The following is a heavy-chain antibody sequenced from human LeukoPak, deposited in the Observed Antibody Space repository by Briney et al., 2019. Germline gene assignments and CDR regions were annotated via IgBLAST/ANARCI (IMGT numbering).Heavy chain of an antibody. V-gene: IGHV4-61*02. CDR2: IYTSGST. D-gene: IGHD1-14*01. J-gene: IGHJ6*03. CDR1: GGSISSGSYY. CDR3: ASTTPSSIPYYYYMDV. Sequence: PSQTLSLTCTVSGGSISSGSYYWSWIRQPAGKGLEWIGRIYTSGSTNYNPSLKSRVTISVATSKNQFSLKLSSVTAADTAVYYCASTTPSSIPYYYYMDVWGKGTTVTVSS.